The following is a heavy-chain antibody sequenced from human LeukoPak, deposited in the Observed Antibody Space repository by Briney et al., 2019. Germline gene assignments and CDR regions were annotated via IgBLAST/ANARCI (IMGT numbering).Heavy chain of an antibody. V-gene: IGHV4-59*01. J-gene: IGHJ4*02. CDR2: IYSSGGT. CDR1: GGSISGYY. CDR3: ARDFCSGGSCYSYFHY. Sequence: SETLSLTCSVSGGSISGYYWSWIRQPPGKGLEWIGYIYSSGGTNYNPSLKSRVTISLDTFKNQFSLRLSSVTAADTAVYYCARDFCSGGSCYSYFHYWGQGTLVTVSS. D-gene: IGHD2-15*01.